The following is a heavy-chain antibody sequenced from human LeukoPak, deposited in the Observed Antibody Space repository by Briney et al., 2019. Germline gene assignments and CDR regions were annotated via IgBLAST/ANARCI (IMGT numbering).Heavy chain of an antibody. Sequence: PGGSLRLSCAASGFTFSSYWMYWVRQAPGKGLVWVSRINSDGSSTTYADSVKGRFTISRDNAKNTLYLQMNSLRAEDTAVYYCAKDLHYGSADYWGQGTLVTVSS. CDR2: INSDGSST. J-gene: IGHJ4*02. V-gene: IGHV3-74*01. CDR1: GFTFSSYW. D-gene: IGHD3-10*01. CDR3: AKDLHYGSADY.